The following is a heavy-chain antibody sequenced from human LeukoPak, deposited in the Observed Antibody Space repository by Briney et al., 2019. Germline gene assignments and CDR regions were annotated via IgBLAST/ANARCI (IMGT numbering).Heavy chain of an antibody. D-gene: IGHD3-10*01. V-gene: IGHV2-5*02. CDR3: AHSYYFGSRSYYNVWFAP. CDR1: GFSLSTSGVG. J-gene: IGHJ5*02. CDR2: IYWDDEK. Sequence: SGPTLVSPTQTLTLTCTFSGFSLSTSGVGVGWIRQPPGKALQWLALIYWDDEKYYSPSLKSRLSISRDTSRNQVVLTMTNMDPLDTATYFCAHSYYFGSRSYYNVWFAPWGLGTLVTVSS.